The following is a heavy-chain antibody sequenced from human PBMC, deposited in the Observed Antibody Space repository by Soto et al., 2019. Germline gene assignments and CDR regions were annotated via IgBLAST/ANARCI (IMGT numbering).Heavy chain of an antibody. CDR1: GASVSSGSYY. D-gene: IGHD3-3*01. CDR3: ARSTSTIFGVITLFFDY. V-gene: IGHV4-61*01. CDR2: IYYSGTT. J-gene: IGHJ4*02. Sequence: PSETLSLTCTVSGASVSSGSYYWSGTRQSPGKGLEWIGYIYYSGTTNYNPSLRSRVTMSVGTSMHQLFLKLNSGTAADTAVYYCARSTSTIFGVITLFFDYWGQGNLVTVS.